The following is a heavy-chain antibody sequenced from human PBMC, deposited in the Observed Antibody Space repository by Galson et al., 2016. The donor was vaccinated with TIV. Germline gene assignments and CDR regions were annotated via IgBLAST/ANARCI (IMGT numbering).Heavy chain of an antibody. CDR2: INPSGGST. D-gene: IGHD5-12*01. J-gene: IGHJ4*02. Sequence: SVKVSCKASGYTFTSCYMHWARQAPGQGLEWMGIINPSGGSTTYAQKFQGRVTMTRDMSTTTVHMELSSLRSEDTAVYYCARDGYRFGNYFDFWGQGTLVTVSS. CDR1: GYTFTSCY. CDR3: ARDGYRFGNYFDF. V-gene: IGHV1-46*01.